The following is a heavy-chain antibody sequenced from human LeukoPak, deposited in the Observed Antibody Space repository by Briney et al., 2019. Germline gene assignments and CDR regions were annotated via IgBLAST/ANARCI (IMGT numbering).Heavy chain of an antibody. CDR2: ISSSSNTM. J-gene: IGHJ3*01. Sequence: GGSLRLSCAASGFTFSSYEMNWVRQAPGKGLEWVSYISSSSNTMYYADSVKGRFTISRDNYKNTLYLQMNSLRADDTAVYYCARGGRAGWSGTYEDSFDVWGQGTMVTVSS. D-gene: IGHD1-26*01. CDR3: ARGGRAGWSGTYEDSFDV. V-gene: IGHV3-48*03. CDR1: GFTFSSYE.